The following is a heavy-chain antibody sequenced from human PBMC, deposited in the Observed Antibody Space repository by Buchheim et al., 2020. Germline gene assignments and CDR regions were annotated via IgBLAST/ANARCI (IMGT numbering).Heavy chain of an antibody. CDR1: GFSFSTNA. Sequence: DVQLLQSGGGLVQPGGSLRLSCAASGFSFSTNAMSWVRQAPGRGLEWVSGIGGGGRSHYADSVQGRFTISRDSSKDTLYLQMNGLRVEDTATYYCAKDLHFWSGMDYWGQGAL. J-gene: IGHJ4*02. D-gene: IGHD3-3*02. CDR3: AKDLHFWSGMDY. CDR2: IGGGGRS. V-gene: IGHV3-23*01.